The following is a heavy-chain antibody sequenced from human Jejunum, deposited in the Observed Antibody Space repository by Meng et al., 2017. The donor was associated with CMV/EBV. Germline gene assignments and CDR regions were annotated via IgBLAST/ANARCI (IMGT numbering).Heavy chain of an antibody. CDR1: GGSISDYY. CDR3: ARDMHREVVIQDY. J-gene: IGHJ4*02. V-gene: IGHV4-4*07. CDR2: IYSNGAT. Sequence: QVQLPEPGPGVVKPPETLSLTCTVSGGSISDYYWSWIRQPAGKGLEWIGRIYSNGATNYNPSLKSRVTMSVDTSKNQFSLKLSSVTAADTAVYFCARDMHREVVIQDYWGQGTLVTVSS. D-gene: IGHD3-10*01.